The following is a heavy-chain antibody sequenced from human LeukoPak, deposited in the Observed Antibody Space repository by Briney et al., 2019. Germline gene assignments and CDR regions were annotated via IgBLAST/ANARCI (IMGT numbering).Heavy chain of an antibody. CDR2: IIPILGIA. CDR3: ARDIRAVAGTRGWFDP. J-gene: IGHJ5*02. CDR1: GGTFGSYA. Sequence: SVKVSCKASGGTFGSYAISWVRQAPGQGLEWMGRIIPILGIANYAQKFQGRVTITADKSTSTAYMELSSLRSEDTAVYYCARDIRAVAGTRGWFDPWGQGTLVTVSS. D-gene: IGHD6-19*01. V-gene: IGHV1-69*04.